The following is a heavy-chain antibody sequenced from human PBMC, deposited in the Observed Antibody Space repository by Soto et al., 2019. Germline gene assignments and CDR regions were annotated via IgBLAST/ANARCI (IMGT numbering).Heavy chain of an antibody. D-gene: IGHD6-19*01. V-gene: IGHV1-69*02. CDR1: GGTFSSYT. J-gene: IGHJ6*02. Sequence: QVQLVQSGAEVKKPGSSVKVSCKASGGTFSSYTISWVRQAPGQGLEWMGRIIPILGIANYAQKFQGRVTITADKSTSTAYMELSSLRSEDTAVYYCARAIAVAAYYYGMGVWGQGTTVTVSS. CDR3: ARAIAVAAYYYGMGV. CDR2: IIPILGIA.